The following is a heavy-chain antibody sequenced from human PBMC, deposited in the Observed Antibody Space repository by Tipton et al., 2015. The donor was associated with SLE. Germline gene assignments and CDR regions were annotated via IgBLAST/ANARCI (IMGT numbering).Heavy chain of an antibody. CDR2: VHDSGTT. CDR3: ASITFWSGYIPFDY. J-gene: IGHJ4*02. V-gene: IGHV4-39*07. Sequence: TLSLTCSVSGVSIGSTGYFWGWIRQSPGKGLVWVGHVHDSGTTYYNPSLESRVTVSIDTSKNQFSLKVTSVTAADTAMYYCASITFWSGYIPFDYWDQGTLVTIS. CDR1: GVSIGSTGYF. D-gene: IGHD3-3*01.